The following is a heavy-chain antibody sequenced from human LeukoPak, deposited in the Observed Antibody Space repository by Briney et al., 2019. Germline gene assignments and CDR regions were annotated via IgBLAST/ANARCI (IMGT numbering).Heavy chain of an antibody. CDR2: IKSSGTYV. D-gene: IGHD2-21*01. CDR3: ARGDPHIGP. V-gene: IGHV3-21*01. CDR1: GFTFSSYN. J-gene: IGHJ5*02. Sequence: GGSLRLSCAASGFTFSSYNMIWVRQAPGKGLEWVSSIKSSGTYVYYADSVKGRFTISRDNAKNSVHPQMNSLRTEDTAVYYCARGDPHIGPWGQGTLVTVSS.